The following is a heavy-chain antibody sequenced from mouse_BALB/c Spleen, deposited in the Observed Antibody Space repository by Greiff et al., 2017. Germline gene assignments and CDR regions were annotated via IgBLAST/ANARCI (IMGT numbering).Heavy chain of an antibody. CDR1: GYAFSSSW. CDR2: IYPGDGDT. J-gene: IGHJ4*01. Sequence: QVQLQQSGPELVKPGASVKISCKASGYAFSSSWMNWVKQRPGQGLEWIGRIYPGDGDTNYNGKFKGKATLTADKSSSTAYMQLSSLTSVDSAVYFCAGYGNLYAMDYWGQGTSVTVSS. CDR3: AGYGNLYAMDY. D-gene: IGHD2-1*01. V-gene: IGHV1-82*01.